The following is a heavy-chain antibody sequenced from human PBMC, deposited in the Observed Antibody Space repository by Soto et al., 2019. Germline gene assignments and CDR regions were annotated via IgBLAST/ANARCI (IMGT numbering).Heavy chain of an antibody. CDR1: GGSISSGGYY. CDR3: ARAVSYGNYYYYYMDV. CDR2: IYYSGST. J-gene: IGHJ6*03. D-gene: IGHD5-18*01. V-gene: IGHV4-31*03. Sequence: QVQLQESGPGLVKPSQTLSLTCTVSGGSISSGGYYWSWIRQHPGKGMEWIGYIYYSGSTYYKPSHKCRVTISVDTSKNQFSLKLSSVTAADTAVYYCARAVSYGNYYYYYMDVWGKGTTVTVSS.